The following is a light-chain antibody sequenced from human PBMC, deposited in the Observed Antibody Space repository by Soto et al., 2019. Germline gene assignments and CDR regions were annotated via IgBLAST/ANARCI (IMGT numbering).Light chain of an antibody. CDR1: QSLLHSSGYNY. Sequence: DIVMTQSPLSLRVTPGEPASISCRSSQSLLHSSGYNYLHWYLQKPGQSPQLLISLGSDRASGVADRFSGSGSGTDFTLKITGVEAEDVGVYYCMQPLQTPWTFGQGTKVEIK. V-gene: IGKV2-28*01. J-gene: IGKJ1*01. CDR3: MQPLQTPWT. CDR2: LGS.